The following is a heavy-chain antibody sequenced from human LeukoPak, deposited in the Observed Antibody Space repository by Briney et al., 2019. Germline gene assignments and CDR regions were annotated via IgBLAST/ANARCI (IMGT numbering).Heavy chain of an antibody. Sequence: SETLSLTCTVSGYSISSGYYWGWIRQPPGKGLEWIGSIYHSGSTYYNPSLKSRVTMSLDKSNSQFSLKLSSLTAADTAVYYCARVGIAVAGGALRSFDYWGQGTLVTVSS. J-gene: IGHJ4*02. V-gene: IGHV4-38-2*02. CDR1: GYSISSGYY. CDR2: IYHSGST. D-gene: IGHD6-19*01. CDR3: ARVGIAVAGGALRSFDY.